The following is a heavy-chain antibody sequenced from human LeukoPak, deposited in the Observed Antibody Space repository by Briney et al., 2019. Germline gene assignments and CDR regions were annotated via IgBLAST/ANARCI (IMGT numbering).Heavy chain of an antibody. Sequence: GGSLRLSCAASGFTFSSYEMNWVRQAPGKGLEWVSYISSSGSTIYYADSVKGRFTISRDNAKNSLYLQMNSLRAEDTAVYYCVRDSVYSDYGMDVWGQGTTVTVSS. CDR3: VRDSVYSDYGMDV. CDR2: ISSSGSTI. CDR1: GFTFSSYE. J-gene: IGHJ6*02. D-gene: IGHD4-11*01. V-gene: IGHV3-48*03.